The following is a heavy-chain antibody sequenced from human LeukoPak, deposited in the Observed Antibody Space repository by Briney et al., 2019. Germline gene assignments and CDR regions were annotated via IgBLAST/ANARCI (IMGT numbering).Heavy chain of an antibody. D-gene: IGHD6-19*01. CDR1: GYTFTNYG. Sequence: ASVKVSCKASGYTFTNYGISWVRQAPGQGLEWLGWISVYSGNTNYEQKFQGRVTMTTDTSTSTAYLDLRRLRVDDTAVYYCARGGSGWSFDYWGQGTLVTVSS. CDR3: ARGGSGWSFDY. CDR2: ISVYSGNT. V-gene: IGHV1-18*01. J-gene: IGHJ4*02.